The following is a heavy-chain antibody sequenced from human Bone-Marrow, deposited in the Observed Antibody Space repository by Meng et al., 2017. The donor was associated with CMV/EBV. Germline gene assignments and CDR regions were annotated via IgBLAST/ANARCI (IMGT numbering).Heavy chain of an antibody. J-gene: IGHJ5*02. CDR3: ARGGTGILSTSFDP. CDR2: MNPNSGNT. Sequence: ASVKVSCKASGYTFTSYDINWVRQATGQGLEWMGWMNPNSGNTGYAQKFQGRVTITRNPSISTAYMELSSLRSEDTAVYYCARGGTGILSTSFDPWGQGTLVTVSS. V-gene: IGHV1-8*03. D-gene: IGHD2-15*01. CDR1: GYTFTSYD.